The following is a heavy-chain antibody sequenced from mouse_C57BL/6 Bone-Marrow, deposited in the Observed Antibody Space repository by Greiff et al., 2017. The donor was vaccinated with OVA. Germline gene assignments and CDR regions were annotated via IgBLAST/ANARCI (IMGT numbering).Heavy chain of an antibody. CDR1: GYAFSSSW. CDR2: IYPGDGDT. D-gene: IGHD1-1*01. V-gene: IGHV1-82*01. Sequence: QVQLQQSGPELVKPGASVKISCKASGYAFSSSWMNWVKQRPGKGLEWIGRIYPGDGDTNYNGKFKGKATLTADKSSSTAYMQLSSLPSEDSAVYFCARPPHYYGSSYGYFDVWGTGTTVTVSS. CDR3: ARPPHYYGSSYGYFDV. J-gene: IGHJ1*03.